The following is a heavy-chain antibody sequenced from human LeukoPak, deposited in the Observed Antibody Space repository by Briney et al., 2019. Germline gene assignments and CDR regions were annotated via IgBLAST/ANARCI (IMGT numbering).Heavy chain of an antibody. CDR3: ASATWDSIVVVPAAMGDLLHL. CDR2: IIPTLGIA. V-gene: IGHV1-69*04. D-gene: IGHD2-2*01. J-gene: IGHJ4*02. Sequence: AALKVSCKASSDNFSSYAISCVQQATGQGLEWMGRIIPTLGIANYVQKFQGRVTITADKSTSTVYMELSSLRSEDRAVYYCASATWDSIVVVPAAMGDLLHLWGQGILVTVST. CDR1: SDNFSSYA.